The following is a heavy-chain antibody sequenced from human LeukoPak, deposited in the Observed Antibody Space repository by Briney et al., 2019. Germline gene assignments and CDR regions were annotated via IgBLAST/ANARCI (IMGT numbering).Heavy chain of an antibody. V-gene: IGHV1-2*06. D-gene: IGHD6-19*01. Sequence: ASVKVSCKASGYTFTDYYIYWVRQAPGQGLEWMGRFNPNSGGTNYAQKFQGRVTMTRDTSISTVYMDLSRLTSDDTAVYYCARSSVGVAFDYWGQGTLVTVSS. CDR3: ARSSVGVAFDY. CDR1: GYTFTDYY. J-gene: IGHJ4*02. CDR2: FNPNSGGT.